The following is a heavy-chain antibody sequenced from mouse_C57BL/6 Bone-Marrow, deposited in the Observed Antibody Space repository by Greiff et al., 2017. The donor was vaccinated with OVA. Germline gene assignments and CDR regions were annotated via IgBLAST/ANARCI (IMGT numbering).Heavy chain of an antibody. J-gene: IGHJ4*01. CDR2: IYPGSGNT. D-gene: IGHD2-2*01. Sequence: VKLMESGPELVKPGASVKISCKASGYSFTSYYIHWVKQRPGQGLEWIGWIYPGSGNTKYNEKFKGKATLTADTSSSTAYMQLSSLTSEDSAVYYCARGGLRYAMDYWGQGTSVTVSS. CDR1: GYSFTSYY. V-gene: IGHV1-66*01. CDR3: ARGGLRYAMDY.